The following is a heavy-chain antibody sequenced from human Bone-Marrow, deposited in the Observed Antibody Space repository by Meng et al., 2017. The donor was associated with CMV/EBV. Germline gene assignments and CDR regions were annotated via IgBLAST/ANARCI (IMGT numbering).Heavy chain of an antibody. D-gene: IGHD3-3*01. Sequence: GGSLRLSCAASGFTFSSYAMSWVRQAPGKGLEWVSAISGSGGSTYYADSVKGRFTISRDNSKNTLYLQMNSLRAEDTAVYYCAKAPGGVYYDFWSGYFDYWGQGTLVTDSS. J-gene: IGHJ4*02. V-gene: IGHV3-23*01. CDR1: GFTFSSYA. CDR3: AKAPGGVYYDFWSGYFDY. CDR2: ISGSGGST.